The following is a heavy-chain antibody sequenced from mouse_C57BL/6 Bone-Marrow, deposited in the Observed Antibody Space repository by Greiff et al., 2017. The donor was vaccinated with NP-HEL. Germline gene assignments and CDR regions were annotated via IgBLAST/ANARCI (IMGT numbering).Heavy chain of an antibody. D-gene: IGHD1-1*01. V-gene: IGHV5-6*01. CDR1: GFTFSSYG. CDR3: ARHGGYYGSSADD. CDR2: ISSGGSYT. J-gene: IGHJ2*01. Sequence: EVQLVESGGDLVKPGGSLKLSCAASGFTFSSYGMSWVRQTPDKRLEWVATISSGGSYTSYPDSVTGRFTISRDNAKNTLYLQMSSLRSEDRAMYYCARHGGYYGSSADDWGQGTTLTVSS.